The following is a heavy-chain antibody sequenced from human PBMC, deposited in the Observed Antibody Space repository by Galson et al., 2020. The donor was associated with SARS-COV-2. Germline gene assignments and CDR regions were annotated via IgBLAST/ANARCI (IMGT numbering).Heavy chain of an antibody. CDR2: LSYDGNNR. D-gene: IGHD6-19*01. J-gene: IGHJ3*01. V-gene: IGHV3-30*01. Sequence: GESLKISCTASGFSFTNHTMHWVRQTPGKGLQWVAVLSYDGNNRYYADSVKGRFTLSRDTSKNTLYLQMNSLTAEDTAIYYCARPKDTSDWSPDAFDVWGQGTMVSVSS. CDR1: GFSFTNHT. CDR3: ARPKDTSDWSPDAFDV.